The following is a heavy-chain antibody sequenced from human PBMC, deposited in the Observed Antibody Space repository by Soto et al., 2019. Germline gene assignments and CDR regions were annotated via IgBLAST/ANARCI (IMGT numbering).Heavy chain of an antibody. D-gene: IGHD3-22*01. CDR3: ARARYFYDSGGLDY. J-gene: IGHJ4*02. CDR1: GYTFTSFP. Sequence: ASVKVSCKASGYTFTSFPMHWVPQAPGQRLEWMGWINVGNSNTKYSQKFQGRVTISRDTSASTAYMELSSLRSEDTAVYYCARARYFYDSGGLDYWGQGTLVTVSS. CDR2: INVGNSNT. V-gene: IGHV1-3*01.